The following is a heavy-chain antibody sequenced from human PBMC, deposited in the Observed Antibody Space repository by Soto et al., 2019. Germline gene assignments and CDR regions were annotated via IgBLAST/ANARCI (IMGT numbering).Heavy chain of an antibody. CDR3: ARGNSGMDV. V-gene: IGHV1-2*02. J-gene: IGHJ6*02. CDR2: INANTGGT. Sequence: QVKLVQSGAEVKRPGASVKVSCKASGYILADYYVHWVRQAPGQGLEWMGWINANTGGTLYAQNLQGRLTMTRDTSIGTAYLDLSRLRSDETAVYYCARGNSGMDVWGQGTTVTVSS. CDR1: GYILADYY.